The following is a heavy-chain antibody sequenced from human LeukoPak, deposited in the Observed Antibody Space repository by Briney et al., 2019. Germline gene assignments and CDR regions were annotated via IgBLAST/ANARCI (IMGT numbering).Heavy chain of an antibody. CDR2: ISGSGGST. CDR1: GFTFSSYA. J-gene: IGHJ4*02. V-gene: IGHV3-23*01. D-gene: IGHD2-2*01. CDR3: AKAGSSRTAPFGY. Sequence: QPGGSLRLSCAASGFTFSSYAMSWVRQAPGKGLEWVSAISGSGGSTYYADSVEGRFTISRDNSKNTLYLQMNSLRAEDTAVYYCAKAGSSRTAPFGYWGQGTLVTVSS.